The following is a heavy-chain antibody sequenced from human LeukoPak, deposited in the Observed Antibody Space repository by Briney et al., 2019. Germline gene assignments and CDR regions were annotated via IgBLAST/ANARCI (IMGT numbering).Heavy chain of an antibody. CDR3: ARDLNWFDP. V-gene: IGHV4-34*01. CDR2: INHSGST. J-gene: IGHJ5*02. CDR1: GGSFSGYY. Sequence: SETLSLTCAVYGGSFSGYYWSWIRQPPGKGLEWIGEINHSGSTNYNPSLKSRVTISVDTSKNQCSLKLSSVTAADTAVYYCARDLNWFDPWGQGTLVTVSS.